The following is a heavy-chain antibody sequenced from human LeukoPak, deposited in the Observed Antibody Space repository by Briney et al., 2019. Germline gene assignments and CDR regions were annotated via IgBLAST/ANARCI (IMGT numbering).Heavy chain of an antibody. J-gene: IGHJ4*02. V-gene: IGHV3-9*01. CDR3: AKDHSSGDPFDYFDY. CDR2: ISWNSGSI. D-gene: IGHD2-15*01. CDR1: GFTFDDYA. Sequence: GGSLRLSCTASGFTFDDYAMHWVRQAPGKGLEWVSDISWNSGSIAYADSVKGRFTISRDNAKNSLYLQMNSLRAEDTALYYCAKDHSSGDPFDYFDYWGQGTLVTVSS.